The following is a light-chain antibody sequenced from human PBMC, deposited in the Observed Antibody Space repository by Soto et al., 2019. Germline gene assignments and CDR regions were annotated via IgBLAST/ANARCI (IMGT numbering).Light chain of an antibody. Sequence: EVVLPTSPVTLSLSPGERATLSCRASQSFRGLLAWYQQKPGQAPRLLIYDAYNRATGIPPRFSGGGSGTDFTLTISSLEPEDSAVYYCQQRHMWPITFGQGTRLEI. J-gene: IGKJ5*01. CDR1: QSFRGL. V-gene: IGKV3-11*01. CDR3: QQRHMWPIT. CDR2: DAY.